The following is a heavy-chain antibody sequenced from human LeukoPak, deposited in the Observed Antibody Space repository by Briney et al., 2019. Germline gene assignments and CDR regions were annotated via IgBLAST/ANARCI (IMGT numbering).Heavy chain of an antibody. V-gene: IGHV3-30-3*01. J-gene: IGHJ4*02. Sequence: GGSVRLSCASSGFTFSSYVMHWARQAPGKGLEWVALISNDGSSKYYADSVKGRFTISRDNSKNTLYLQMSSLRTEDTAVYYCARGGSDWYNGDYWGQGTLVTVSS. CDR2: ISNDGSSK. CDR3: ARGGSDWYNGDY. D-gene: IGHD6-19*01. CDR1: GFTFSSYV.